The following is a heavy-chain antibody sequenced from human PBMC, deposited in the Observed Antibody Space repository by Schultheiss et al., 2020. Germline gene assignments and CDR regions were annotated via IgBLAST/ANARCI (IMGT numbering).Heavy chain of an antibody. CDR1: GGSISGSYY. D-gene: IGHD3-16*02. CDR3: QGSFDYYYGMDV. CDR2: VYTNGNI. V-gene: IGHV4-61*02. J-gene: IGHJ6*02. Sequence: SQTLSLTCTVSGGSISGSYYWSWIRLPAGKGLEYIGRVYTNGNINYNPSLKSRVTISVDTSKNQFSLKLSSVTAADTAVYYCQGSFDYYYGMDVWGQGTTVTVSS.